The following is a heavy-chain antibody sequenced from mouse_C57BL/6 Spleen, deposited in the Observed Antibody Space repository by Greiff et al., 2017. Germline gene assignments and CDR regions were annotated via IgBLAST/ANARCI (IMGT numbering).Heavy chain of an antibody. J-gene: IGHJ1*03. Sequence: VQLQQSGTELVKPGASVKLSCKASGYTFTSYWMHWVKQRPGQGLEWIGNINPSNGGTNYNEKFKSKATLTVDKSSSTAYMQLSSLTSEDSAVYYCARSPYGSSYDWYFDVWGTGTTVTVSS. CDR3: ARSPYGSSYDWYFDV. D-gene: IGHD1-1*01. CDR1: GYTFTSYW. CDR2: INPSNGGT. V-gene: IGHV1-53*01.